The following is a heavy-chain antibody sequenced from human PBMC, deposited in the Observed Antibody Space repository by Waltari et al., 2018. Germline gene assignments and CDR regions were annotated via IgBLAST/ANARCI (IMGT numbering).Heavy chain of an antibody. V-gene: IGHV3-64*01. CDR3: ARDGGSYRFDY. CDR1: GCLVGTFT. D-gene: IGHD1-26*01. Sequence: DVQLVESGGGWVQPGGSLRLLCAAPGCLVGTFTMHGVRQAPGKELEYVSGIYHDGGTTYYGNSVKDRFIISRDNSKNTLYLQMGSLRAEDTAVYYCARDGGSYRFDYWGQGTLVTVSS. CDR2: IYHDGGTT. J-gene: IGHJ4*02.